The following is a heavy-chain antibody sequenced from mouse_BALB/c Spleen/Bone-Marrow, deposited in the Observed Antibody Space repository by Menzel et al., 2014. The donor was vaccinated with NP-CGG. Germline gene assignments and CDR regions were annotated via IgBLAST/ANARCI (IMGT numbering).Heavy chain of an antibody. J-gene: IGHJ4*01. CDR2: ILPGSGTT. CDR1: GYTFSSYW. CDR3: ARDYRYDGAMDY. D-gene: IGHD2-14*01. V-gene: IGHV1-9*01. Sequence: VQLQQSGAELMKPGASVKISCKATGYTFSSYWIEWVKQRPGHGLEWIGEILPGSGTTNYNENFKGRATFTADTSSSTAYMQLSSLTSEDSAVYYCARDYRYDGAMDYWGQGTSVTVSS.